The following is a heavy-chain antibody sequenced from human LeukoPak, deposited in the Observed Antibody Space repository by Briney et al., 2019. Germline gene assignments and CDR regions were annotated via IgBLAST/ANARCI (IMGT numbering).Heavy chain of an antibody. CDR3: ARLGPGGLYAFDI. D-gene: IGHD2-15*01. Sequence: GGSLRLSCAASGFTFSNFWMHWVRQAPGKGLVWVSRINSDGSSASYSDSVKGRFTICRDNAENTLYLQMNSLRAEDTAVYYCARLGPGGLYAFDIWGQGTMVTVSS. J-gene: IGHJ3*02. CDR1: GFTFSNFW. V-gene: IGHV3-74*01. CDR2: INSDGSSA.